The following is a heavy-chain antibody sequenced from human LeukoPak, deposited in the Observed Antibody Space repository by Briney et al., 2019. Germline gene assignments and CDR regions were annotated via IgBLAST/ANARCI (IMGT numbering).Heavy chain of an antibody. V-gene: IGHV3-73*01. CDR2: LRSKPNNYAT. CDR3: TTRKDTAMVAFDY. D-gene: IGHD5-18*01. Sequence: GGSLRLSCAASGFTFSGSAMLWVRQASGKGLEWVGRLRSKPNNYATAYAASVKGRFTISRDDSKHTAYLHINRLKTEDTAGYYCTTRKDTAMVAFDYWGQGTLVTVSS. J-gene: IGHJ4*02. CDR1: GFTFSGSA.